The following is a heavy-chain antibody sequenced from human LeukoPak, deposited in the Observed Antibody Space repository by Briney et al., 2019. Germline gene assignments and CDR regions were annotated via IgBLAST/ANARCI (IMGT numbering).Heavy chain of an antibody. CDR3: ARDFTRREPDGDAFDI. CDR2: ISSSGSTI. Sequence: GGSLRLSCAASGFTFSSYEMNWVRQAPGKGLEWVSYISSSGSTIYYADSVKGRFTISRDNAENSLYLQMNSLRAEDTAVYYCARDFTRREPDGDAFDIWGQGTMVTVSS. J-gene: IGHJ3*02. V-gene: IGHV3-48*03. CDR1: GFTFSSYE.